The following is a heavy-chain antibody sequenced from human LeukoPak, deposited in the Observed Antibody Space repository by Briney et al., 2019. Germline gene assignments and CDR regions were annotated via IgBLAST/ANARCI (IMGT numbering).Heavy chain of an antibody. CDR1: GFTVSSNY. CDR2: IYSGGST. Sequence: GGSLRLSCAASGFTVSSNYMSWVRKAPGKGLEWVSVIYSGGSTYYADSVKGRFTISRDNSKNTLYLQMNSLRAEDTAVYYCARGGYYDSSGYSVWGQGTLVTVSS. V-gene: IGHV3-53*01. J-gene: IGHJ4*02. CDR3: ARGGYYDSSGYSV. D-gene: IGHD3-22*01.